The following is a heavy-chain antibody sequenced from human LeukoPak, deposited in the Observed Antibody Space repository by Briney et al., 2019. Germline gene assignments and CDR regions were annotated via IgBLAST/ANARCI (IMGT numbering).Heavy chain of an antibody. Sequence: SETLSLTCTVSGGSISSSSYYWGWIRQPPGKGLEWIGSIYYSGSTYYNPSLKSRVTISVDTSKNQFSLKLSSVTAADTAVYYCATGPPSTTTVTFQHWGQGTLVTVSS. CDR2: IYYSGST. J-gene: IGHJ1*01. D-gene: IGHD4-17*01. CDR3: ATGPPSTTTVTFQH. CDR1: GGSISSSSYY. V-gene: IGHV4-39*07.